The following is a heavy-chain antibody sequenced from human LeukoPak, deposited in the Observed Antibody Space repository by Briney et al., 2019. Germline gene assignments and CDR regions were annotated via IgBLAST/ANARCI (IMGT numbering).Heavy chain of an antibody. J-gene: IGHJ4*02. V-gene: IGHV3-23*01. CDR2: ISDSGRYT. CDR1: GFSFSNYA. Sequence: GGSLRLSCAASGFSFSNYAMSWVRQAPGKGLEWVSAISDSGRYTFYTDSVKGRFTVSRDNSKNTLYLQVNRLRVEDTAIYYCAKVGVNGKYWYDVWGQGTLVTVSS. D-gene: IGHD2/OR15-2a*01. CDR3: AKVGVNGKYWYDV.